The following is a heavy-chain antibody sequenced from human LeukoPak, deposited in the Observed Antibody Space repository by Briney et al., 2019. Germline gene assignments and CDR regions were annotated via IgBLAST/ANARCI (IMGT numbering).Heavy chain of an antibody. CDR3: AATLGDLQLDAFDI. CDR2: INHSGST. Sequence: GSLRLSCAASGLPFSNYGMSWVRQAPGKGLEWIGEINHSGSTNYNPSLKSRVTISVDTSKNQFSLKLSSVTAADTAVYYCAATLGDLQLDAFDIWGQGTMVTVSS. CDR1: GLPFSNYG. D-gene: IGHD1-1*01. J-gene: IGHJ3*02. V-gene: IGHV4-34*01.